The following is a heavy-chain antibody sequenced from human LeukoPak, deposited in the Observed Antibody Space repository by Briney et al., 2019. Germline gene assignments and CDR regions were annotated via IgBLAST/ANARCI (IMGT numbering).Heavy chain of an antibody. V-gene: IGHV1-2*02. CDR2: INPNSGGT. Sequence: GASVKVSCKASGYTFTGYYMHWVRQAPGQGLEWMGWINPNSGGTNYAQKFQGRVTMTRDTSISTAYMELSRLRSDDTAVYYCARDYRDVDTAMVMVPFDIWGQGTMVTVSS. J-gene: IGHJ3*02. CDR3: ARDYRDVDTAMVMVPFDI. D-gene: IGHD5-18*01. CDR1: GYTFTGYY.